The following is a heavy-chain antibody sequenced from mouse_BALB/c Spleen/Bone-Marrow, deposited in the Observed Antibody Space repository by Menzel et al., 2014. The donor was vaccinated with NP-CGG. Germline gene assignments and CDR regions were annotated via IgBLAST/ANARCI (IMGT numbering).Heavy chain of an antibody. CDR2: ISSGGGST. D-gene: IGHD1-2*01. Sequence: EVQVVESGGGLVKPGGYLKLSCAASGFAFSSYDMSWVRQTPEKRLEWVAYISSGGGSTYYPDTVKGRFTISRDNAKNTLYLQMSSLKSEDTAMYYCARHYGYGTMDYWGQGTSFTVSS. CDR3: ARHYGYGTMDY. CDR1: GFAFSSYD. V-gene: IGHV5-12-1*01. J-gene: IGHJ4*01.